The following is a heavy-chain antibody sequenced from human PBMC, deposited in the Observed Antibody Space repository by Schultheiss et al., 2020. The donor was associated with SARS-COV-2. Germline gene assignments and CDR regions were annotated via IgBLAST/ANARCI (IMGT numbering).Heavy chain of an antibody. J-gene: IGHJ3*02. Sequence: SQTLSLTCTVSGGSISSGSYFWSWIRQPAGKGLEWIGRMYTSGSTDYNPSLKSRVTISADTSKNQFSLKLSSVTAADTAVYYCARVSDAFDIWGQGTMVTVSS. CDR3: ARVSDAFDI. CDR2: MYTSGST. V-gene: IGHV4-61*02. CDR1: GGSISSGSYF.